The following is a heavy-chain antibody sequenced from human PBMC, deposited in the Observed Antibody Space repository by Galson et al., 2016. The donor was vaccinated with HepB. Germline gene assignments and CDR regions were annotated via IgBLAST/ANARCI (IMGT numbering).Heavy chain of an antibody. CDR3: AREPLGVPAANNWFDP. Sequence: SVKVSCKASGYTFTNYDINWVRQAPGQGLEWMGWVNPNSRNTGHAQKFQGRVTMTMDTSISTAYMELSSLRSDDTAVYYCAREPLGVPAANNWFDPWGQGTLVTVSS. J-gene: IGHJ5*02. CDR2: VNPNSRNT. D-gene: IGHD2-2*01. CDR1: GYTFTNYD. V-gene: IGHV1-8*01.